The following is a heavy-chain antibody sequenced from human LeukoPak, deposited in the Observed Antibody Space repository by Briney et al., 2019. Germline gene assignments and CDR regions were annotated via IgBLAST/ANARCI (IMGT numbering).Heavy chain of an antibody. CDR3: ARGPFVVSLTG. J-gene: IGHJ4*02. CDR1: GGSISSSSYY. D-gene: IGHD2-21*01. Sequence: SETLSLTCTVSGGSISSSSYYWGWIRQPPGKGLEWIGSIYYSGSTYYNPSLKSRVTISVDTSKNQFSLKLSSVTAADTAVYYCARGPFVVSLTGWGQGTLITVSS. CDR2: IYYSGST. V-gene: IGHV4-39*01.